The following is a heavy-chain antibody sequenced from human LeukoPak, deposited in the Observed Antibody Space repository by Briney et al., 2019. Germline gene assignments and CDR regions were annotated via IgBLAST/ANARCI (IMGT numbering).Heavy chain of an antibody. Sequence: PGRSLRLSCVASGXTFSDYAMHWVRQAPGKGLEWVEVIYYDGSKKYYADSVEGRFTISRDNSKNTLYLHMKSLRVEDTAVYYCARGPDGYNSHFDYWGQGTLVTVSS. CDR3: ARGPDGYNSHFDY. J-gene: IGHJ4*02. D-gene: IGHD5-24*01. V-gene: IGHV3-30-3*01. CDR1: GXTFSDYA. CDR2: IYYDGSKK.